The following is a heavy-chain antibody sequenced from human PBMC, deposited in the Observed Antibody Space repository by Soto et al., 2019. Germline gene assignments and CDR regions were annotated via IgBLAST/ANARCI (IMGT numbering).Heavy chain of an antibody. CDR2: IYYSGST. CDR3: ARAYDIDNWNYEEQNWLDP. Sequence: SETLSLTCTVSGGSISSGDYYWSWIRQPPGKGLEWIGYIYYSGSTYYNPSLKSRVTISVDTSKNQFSLKLSSVTAADTAVYYCARAYDIDNWNYEEQNWLDPWGQGTLVTVSS. V-gene: IGHV4-30-4*01. J-gene: IGHJ5*02. D-gene: IGHD1-7*01. CDR1: GGSISSGDYY.